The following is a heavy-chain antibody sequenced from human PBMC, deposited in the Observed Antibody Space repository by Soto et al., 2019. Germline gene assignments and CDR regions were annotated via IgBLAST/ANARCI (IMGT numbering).Heavy chain of an antibody. CDR3: ARLIDTAMATESDY. CDR1: GFTFSSYS. CDR2: ISSSSSYI. Sequence: EVQLVESGGGLVKPGGSLRLSCAASGFTFSSYSMNWVRQAPGKGLEWVSSISSSSSYIYYADSVKGRFTISRDNAKNSLYLKMNSLRAEDTAVYYCARLIDTAMATESDYWGQGTLVTVSS. V-gene: IGHV3-21*01. J-gene: IGHJ4*02. D-gene: IGHD5-18*01.